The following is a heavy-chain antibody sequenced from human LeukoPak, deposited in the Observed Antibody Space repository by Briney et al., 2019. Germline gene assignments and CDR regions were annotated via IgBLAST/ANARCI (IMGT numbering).Heavy chain of an antibody. CDR1: GFTFSSYG. D-gene: IGHD5-18*01. CDR3: ARARNVDTAMVTGY. Sequence: GGSLRLSCAASGFTFSSYGMHWVRQAPGKGLEWVAFIRYDGSNKYYADSVKGRFTISRDNSKNTLYLQMNSLRAEDTAVYYCARARNVDTAMVTGYWGQGTLVTVSS. V-gene: IGHV3-30*02. CDR2: IRYDGSNK. J-gene: IGHJ4*02.